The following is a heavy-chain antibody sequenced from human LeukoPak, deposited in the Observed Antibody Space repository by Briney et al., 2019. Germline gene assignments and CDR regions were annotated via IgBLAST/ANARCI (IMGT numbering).Heavy chain of an antibody. CDR2: INPNSGGT. D-gene: IGHD3-22*01. CDR3: AREPRDYYDSSGYYAGGYFDY. V-gene: IGHV1-2*02. Sequence: ASVKVSCKASGYTFTGYYMHWVRQAPGQGLEWMGWINPNSGGTNYAQKFQGRVTMTRDTSISTAYMELSRLRSDDTAVYYCAREPRDYYDSSGYYAGGYFDYWGQGTLVTVSS. J-gene: IGHJ4*02. CDR1: GYTFTGYY.